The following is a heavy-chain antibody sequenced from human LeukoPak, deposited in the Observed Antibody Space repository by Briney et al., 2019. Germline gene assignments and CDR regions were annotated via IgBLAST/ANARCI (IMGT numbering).Heavy chain of an antibody. J-gene: IGHJ4*02. V-gene: IGHV3-23*01. CDR1: GFTFSSYA. Sequence: PGGSLRLSCAASGFTFSSYAMSWVRQAPGKGLEWVSGISGSGGSTYYADSVKGRFIISRDNSKNTLYLQMNSLRAEDTAVYYCARPNFYPDYWGQGTLVTVSS. CDR3: ARPNFYPDY. CDR2: ISGSGGST. D-gene: IGHD1-1*01.